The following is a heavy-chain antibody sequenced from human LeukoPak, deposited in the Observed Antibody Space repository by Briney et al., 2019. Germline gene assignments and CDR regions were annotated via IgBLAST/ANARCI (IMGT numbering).Heavy chain of an antibody. CDR2: IIPIFGTA. Sequence: WVKVSCKASGGSFSSYNWVRQAPGQGLEWMGGIIPIFGTANYAQKFQGRVTITTDESTSTAYMELSSLRSEDTAVYYCANKRKYIQGDDAFDLWGQGTMVTVSS. V-gene: IGHV1-69*05. J-gene: IGHJ3*01. D-gene: IGHD2-21*01. CDR3: ANKRKYIQGDDAFDL. CDR1: GGSFSS.